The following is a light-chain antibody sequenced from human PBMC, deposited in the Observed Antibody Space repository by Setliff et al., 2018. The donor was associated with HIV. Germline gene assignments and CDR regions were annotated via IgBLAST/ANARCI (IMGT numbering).Light chain of an antibody. CDR3: NSFASNSAYTPYV. CDR1: SSDIGRYNS. Sequence: QSALTQPASVSGSPGQSITIPCTGTSSDIGRYNSVSWYQQKPGKAPKLLIFGVNNRPSGVSTRFSASKSGNTASLTISGLQPEDEADYYCNSFASNSAYTPYVFGTGTKVTVL. J-gene: IGLJ1*01. CDR2: GVN. V-gene: IGLV2-14*01.